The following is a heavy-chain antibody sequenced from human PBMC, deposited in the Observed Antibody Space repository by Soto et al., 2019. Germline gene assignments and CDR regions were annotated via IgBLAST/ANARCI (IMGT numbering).Heavy chain of an antibody. CDR2: ISYDGSNK. V-gene: IGHV3-30*18. Sequence: QAGGSLRLSCAGSGFTFSSYGMHWVRQAPGKGLEWVAVISYDGSNKYYADSVKGRYTISRDNSKNTLYLQMNSLRAEDTAVYYCAKTMVPYYYYYGMDVWGQGTTVTVSS. J-gene: IGHJ6*02. CDR1: GFTFSSYG. D-gene: IGHD2-8*01. CDR3: AKTMVPYYYYYGMDV.